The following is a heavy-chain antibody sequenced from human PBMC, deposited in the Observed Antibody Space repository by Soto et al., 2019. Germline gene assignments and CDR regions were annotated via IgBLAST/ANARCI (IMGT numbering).Heavy chain of an antibody. CDR3: GRGDYGDY. Sequence: QVQLIQSGAEVKKPGASVKVACKPSGYTFPSYGITWVRQAPGQGLEWVGWIDVDRGTTNYAQKFHGRVTMTADTPTTTVYMELGSLRSDDTAVYYCGRGDYGDYWGQGTLVIVSS. CDR2: IDVDRGTT. J-gene: IGHJ4*02. V-gene: IGHV1-18*01. CDR1: GYTFPSYG.